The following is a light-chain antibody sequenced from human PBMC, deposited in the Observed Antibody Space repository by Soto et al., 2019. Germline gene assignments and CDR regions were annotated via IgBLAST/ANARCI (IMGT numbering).Light chain of an antibody. Sequence: QSALTQPASVSGSPGQSITISCTGTSSDVGAYNYVSWYQQHPGKAPKLMIYGVSSRPSGVSNRFSGSKSGNTASLTISGLQAEDEADYYCSSYTSSSTRVFGTGTKVTVL. J-gene: IGLJ1*01. CDR1: SSDVGAYNY. CDR2: GVS. V-gene: IGLV2-14*01. CDR3: SSYTSSSTRV.